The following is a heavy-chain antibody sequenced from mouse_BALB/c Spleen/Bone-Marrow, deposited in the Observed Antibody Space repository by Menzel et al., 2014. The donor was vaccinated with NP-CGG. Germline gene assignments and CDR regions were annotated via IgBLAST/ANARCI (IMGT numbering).Heavy chain of an antibody. CDR3: ARGGLLRAMDY. J-gene: IGHJ4*01. Sequence: EVQLQQSGPERVKPGASVKISCKASGYSFTGYFMNWVMQSHGKSLEWIGRTNPYNGDTFYNQKFKGKATLTVDKSSSTAHMELRSLASEDSAVYYCARGGLLRAMDYWGQGTSVTVSS. V-gene: IGHV1-20*02. D-gene: IGHD2-3*01. CDR1: GYSFTGYF. CDR2: TNPYNGDT.